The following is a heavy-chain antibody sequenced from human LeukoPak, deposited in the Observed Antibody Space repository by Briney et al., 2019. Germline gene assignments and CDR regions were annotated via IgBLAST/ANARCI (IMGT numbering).Heavy chain of an antibody. Sequence: SETLSLTFSVSCTSFSSYYWSWIRPPPGKGLEWIGEVNHSGYTNDNPSLKSRVTISVDTSKNQFSLRLRSVTAADTGVYFCARMTTGHDFWGQGTLVTVSS. CDR3: ARMTTGHDF. D-gene: IGHD4-17*01. CDR1: CTSFSSYY. J-gene: IGHJ4*02. V-gene: IGHV4-34*01. CDR2: VNHSGYT.